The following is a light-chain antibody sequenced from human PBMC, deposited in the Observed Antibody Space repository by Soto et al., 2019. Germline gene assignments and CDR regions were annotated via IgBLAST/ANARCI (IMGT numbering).Light chain of an antibody. Sequence: QSVLTQPASVSGSPGQSITISSTGTTTDVGGYNFVSWYQHHPGKAPKLMIYNAFDRPSGVSNRFSGSKSGNTASLTISGLQAEDEAHYYCSSYTRGRVVFGGGTKLTVL. J-gene: IGLJ2*01. CDR2: NAF. V-gene: IGLV2-14*03. CDR3: SSYTRGRVV. CDR1: TTDVGGYNF.